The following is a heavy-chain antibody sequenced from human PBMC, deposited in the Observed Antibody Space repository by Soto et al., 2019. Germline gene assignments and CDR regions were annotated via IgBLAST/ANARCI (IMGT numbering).Heavy chain of an antibody. CDR1: GYTFTSYD. J-gene: IGHJ6*03. Sequence: ASVKVSCKASGYTFTSYDINWVRQATGQGLEWMGWMNPNSGNTGYAQKFQGRVTMTRNTSISTAYMELSSLRSEDTAVYYCARGNHVQGYCSGGSCYSHYYYMDVWGKGTTVTVSS. D-gene: IGHD2-15*01. CDR3: ARGNHVQGYCSGGSCYSHYYYMDV. CDR2: MNPNSGNT. V-gene: IGHV1-8*01.